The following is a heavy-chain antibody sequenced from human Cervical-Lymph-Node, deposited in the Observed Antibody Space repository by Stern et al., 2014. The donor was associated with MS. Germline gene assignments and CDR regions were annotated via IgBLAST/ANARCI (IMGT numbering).Heavy chain of an antibody. CDR2: IYYNWST. J-gene: IGHJ4*02. V-gene: IGHV4-4*02. Sequence: QVQLQESGPGLVKPSGTLSLTCAVSGGSISSSNWWSWVRQPPGKGLEWIGEIYYNWSTTYNPSLQSRVTLSVDKPKNQFSLKLSSVTAADTAVYYCASLAVAGGVYFDYWGQGTLVTVSS. CDR1: GGSISSSNW. D-gene: IGHD6-19*01. CDR3: ASLAVAGGVYFDY.